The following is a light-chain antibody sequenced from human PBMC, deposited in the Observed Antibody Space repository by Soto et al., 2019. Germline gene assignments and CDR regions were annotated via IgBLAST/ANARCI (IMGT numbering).Light chain of an antibody. CDR1: QTVRVDY. J-gene: IGKJ1*01. V-gene: IGKV3-20*01. CDR2: HAS. CDR3: QQYGMFPGT. Sequence: EIVLTQSPGTVSLSPGERATLSCRASQTVRVDYLTWYQQRPDQAPRLLIYHASTRATGIPDRFSGSGSGTDFTLTISRLEPEDSAVYYCQQYGMFPGTFGQGTKVEI.